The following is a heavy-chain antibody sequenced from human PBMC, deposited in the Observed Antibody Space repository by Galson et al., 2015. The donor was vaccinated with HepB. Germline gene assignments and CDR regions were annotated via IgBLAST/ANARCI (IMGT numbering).Heavy chain of an antibody. CDR1: GFTFSNAW. Sequence: SLRLSCAASGFTFSNAWMNWVRQAPGKGLEWVGRIKSKTDGGTTDYAAPVKGRFTISRDDSKNTLYLQMNSLKTEDTAVYYCTTGHSGHSIYSGSYSLRSLGFDYWGQGTLVTVSS. CDR2: IKSKTDGGTT. V-gene: IGHV3-15*07. J-gene: IGHJ4*02. CDR3: TTGHSGHSIYSGSYSLRSLGFDY. D-gene: IGHD1-26*01.